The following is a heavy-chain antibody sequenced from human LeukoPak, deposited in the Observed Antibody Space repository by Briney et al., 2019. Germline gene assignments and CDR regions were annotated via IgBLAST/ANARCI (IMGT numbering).Heavy chain of an antibody. CDR2: IRSKANSYAT. D-gene: IGHD4-17*01. J-gene: IGHJ4*02. V-gene: IGHV3-73*01. CDR3: TRHPWGDYGDYAVGY. Sequence: PGGSLRLSCAASGFTFSGSAMHWVRQASGKGLEWVGRIRSKANSYATAYAASVKGRFTISRDDSKNTAYLQMNSLKTEDTAVYYCTRHPWGDYGDYAVGYWGQGTLVTVSS. CDR1: GFTFSGSA.